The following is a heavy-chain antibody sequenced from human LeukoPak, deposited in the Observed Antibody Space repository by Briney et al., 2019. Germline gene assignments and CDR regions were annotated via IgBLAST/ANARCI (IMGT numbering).Heavy chain of an antibody. CDR2: IIPIFGTA. D-gene: IGHD3-16*02. CDR1: GGTFSSYA. V-gene: IGHV1-69*01. Sequence: GSSVKVSCKASGGTFSSYAISWVRQAPGQGLEWMGGIIPIFGTANYAQKFQGRVTITADESTSTAYMELSSLRSEDTAVYYCARGRGGDYVWGSYLEYWGQGTLVTVSS. CDR3: ARGRGGDYVWGSYLEY. J-gene: IGHJ4*02.